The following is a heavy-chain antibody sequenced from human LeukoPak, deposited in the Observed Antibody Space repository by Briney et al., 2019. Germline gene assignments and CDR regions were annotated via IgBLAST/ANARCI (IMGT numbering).Heavy chain of an antibody. CDR1: GYTFTSYD. D-gene: IGHD3-10*01. Sequence: ASVKLCCTASGYTFTSYDINWVREATGQGLEWMGWMNPNSGSTGYAQKFQGRVTMTRNTSISTAYMELSSLRSEDTAVYYSARAFGRWFDPWGQGTLVTVFS. J-gene: IGHJ5*02. CDR3: ARAFGRWFDP. CDR2: MNPNSGST. V-gene: IGHV1-8*01.